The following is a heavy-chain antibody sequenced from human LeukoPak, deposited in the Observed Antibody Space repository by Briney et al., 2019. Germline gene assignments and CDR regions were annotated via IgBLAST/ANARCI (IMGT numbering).Heavy chain of an antibody. J-gene: IGHJ3*02. CDR1: GFTFSSYS. Sequence: PAGTLSLYCAASGFTFSSYSRNWLRQAPGMELMWVLSISSSSSNTYYADAVKGRFTITRDTAKNSLYMQMNSLRAEDTAVYYCARDIRSLGDDFDIWGQGTMVTVSS. CDR2: ISSSSSNT. D-gene: IGHD3-3*02. CDR3: ARDIRSLGDDFDI. V-gene: IGHV3-21*06.